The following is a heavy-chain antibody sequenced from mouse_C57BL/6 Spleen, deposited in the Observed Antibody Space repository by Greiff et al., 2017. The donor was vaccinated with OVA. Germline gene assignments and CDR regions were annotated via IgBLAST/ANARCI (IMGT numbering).Heavy chain of an antibody. D-gene: IGHD1-1*01. Sequence: QVQLQQPGAELVKPGASVKMSCKASGYTFTSYWITWVKQRPGQGLEWIGDIYPGSGSTNSSEQFKSKATLTVDTSYSKAYMQLSSLTSDDSAVYYCAGSNPYFDYWGQGTTLTVSS. CDR2: IYPGSGST. J-gene: IGHJ2*01. CDR3: AGSNPYFDY. V-gene: IGHV1-55*01. CDR1: GYTFTSYW.